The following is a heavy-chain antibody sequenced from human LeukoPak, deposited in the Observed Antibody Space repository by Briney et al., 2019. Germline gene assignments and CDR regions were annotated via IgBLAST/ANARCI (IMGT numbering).Heavy chain of an antibody. Sequence: KLGESLKISCKGFGYSFTTYWIGWVQQTPGKDLEWTGIIYPGDSDTRYSPSFQGQVTISADKSISTAYLQWSSLKASDTAIYYCARHGASGYAGDYWGQGTLVTLSS. CDR2: IYPGDSDT. CDR1: GYSFTTYW. CDR3: ARHGASGYAGDY. D-gene: IGHD5-12*01. J-gene: IGHJ4*02. V-gene: IGHV5-51*07.